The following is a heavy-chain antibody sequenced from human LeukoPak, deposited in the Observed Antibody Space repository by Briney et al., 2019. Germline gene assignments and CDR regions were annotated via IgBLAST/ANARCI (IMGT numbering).Heavy chain of an antibody. CDR3: AKSRVWFGEYYYYGMDV. D-gene: IGHD3-10*01. J-gene: IGHJ6*02. Sequence: GWSLRLSCAASGFTFSSYAMSWVRQAPGKGLEWVSAISGSGGSTYYADSVKGRFTISRDNSKNTLYLQMNSLRAEDTAVYYCAKSRVWFGEYYYYGMDVWGQGTTVTVSS. CDR1: GFTFSSYA. CDR2: ISGSGGST. V-gene: IGHV3-23*01.